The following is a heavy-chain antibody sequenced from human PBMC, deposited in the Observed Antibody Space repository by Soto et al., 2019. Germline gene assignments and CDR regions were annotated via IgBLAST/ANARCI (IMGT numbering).Heavy chain of an antibody. Sequence: ASVKVSCKASGYTFTSYDINWVRQATGQGLEWMGWMNPNSGNTGYAQKFQGRVTMTRNTSISTAYMELSSLRSEDTAVYYCARGWAAAGTGWFDPWGQETLVTVSS. V-gene: IGHV1-8*01. D-gene: IGHD6-13*01. J-gene: IGHJ5*02. CDR1: GYTFTSYD. CDR3: ARGWAAAGTGWFDP. CDR2: MNPNSGNT.